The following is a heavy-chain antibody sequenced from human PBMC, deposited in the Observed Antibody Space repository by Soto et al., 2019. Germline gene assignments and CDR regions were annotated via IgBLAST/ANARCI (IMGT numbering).Heavy chain of an antibody. CDR1: GFTFSVYD. CDR3: AREIAARLLDV. CDR2: ISPDGSNK. Sequence: QFQLVESGGGVVQPGRSLRLSCAASGFTFSVYDMHWVRQAPGKGLEWVAVISPDGSNKYYADSVKGRFTISRDNSQKTLYLQTDSLRTEDTAVYYCAREIAARLLDVWGLGTLVTVSS. V-gene: IGHV3-30-3*01. J-gene: IGHJ4*02. D-gene: IGHD6-6*01.